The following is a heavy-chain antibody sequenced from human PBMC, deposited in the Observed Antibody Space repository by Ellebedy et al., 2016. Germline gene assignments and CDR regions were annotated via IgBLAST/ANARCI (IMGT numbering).Heavy chain of an antibody. CDR2: ISGIGGST. CDR3: AKDLRSIVATINWFDP. CDR1: GFTFSSYA. D-gene: IGHD5-12*01. J-gene: IGHJ5*02. V-gene: IGHV3-23*01. Sequence: GESLKISXAASGFTFSSYAMSWVRQAPGKGLEWVSAISGIGGSTYYADSVKGRFTISRDNSKNTLYLQMNSLRAEDTAVYYCAKDLRSIVATINWFDPWGQGTLVTVSS.